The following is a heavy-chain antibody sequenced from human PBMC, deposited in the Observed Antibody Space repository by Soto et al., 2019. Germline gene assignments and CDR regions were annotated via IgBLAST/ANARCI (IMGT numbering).Heavy chain of an antibody. CDR1: EFTFSDHA. V-gene: IGHV3-23*01. CDR2: ISTSAVTS. CDR3: AKALLVNYYYYYGEDV. D-gene: IGHD3-3*02. Sequence: GGSLRLSCSASEFTFSDHAMHWVRQAPGRGLEWVSAISTSAVTSYNADSVKGRFTISRDNSKNTLYLQMNSLRAEDTAVYYCAKALLVNYYYYYGEDVWGQGTTVTVSS. J-gene: IGHJ6*02.